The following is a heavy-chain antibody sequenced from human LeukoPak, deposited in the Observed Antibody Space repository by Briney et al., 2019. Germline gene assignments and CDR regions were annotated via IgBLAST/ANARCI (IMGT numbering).Heavy chain of an antibody. V-gene: IGHV5-51*01. CDR2: FNPESET. Sequence: GESLRIPCEVSGYSFTNHWIAWVRQMPGKGLECMGIFNPESETTYSPSFRGQVSISGDKSTNTGYLQWSSLKASDTAMYYCAREGFDYWGQGTLVTVSS. J-gene: IGHJ4*02. CDR3: AREGFDY. CDR1: GYSFTNHW.